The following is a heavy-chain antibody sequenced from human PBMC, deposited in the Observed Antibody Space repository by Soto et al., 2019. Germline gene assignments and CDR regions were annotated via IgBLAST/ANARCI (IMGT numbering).Heavy chain of an antibody. Sequence: QVQLVQSGAEVKKPGASLKVSCKASGYTFTSYHMHWVRQAPGQGLEWMGIINPSGGGTSYAQMFQGRVTMTRDSSTSTVYMELSSLRSEDTAVYYWARGRGGDYDFTYYYMAVWGKGTTVTVSS. V-gene: IGHV1-46*03. D-gene: IGHD4-17*01. J-gene: IGHJ6*03. CDR1: GYTFTSYH. CDR3: ARGRGGDYDFTYYYMAV. CDR2: INPSGGGT.